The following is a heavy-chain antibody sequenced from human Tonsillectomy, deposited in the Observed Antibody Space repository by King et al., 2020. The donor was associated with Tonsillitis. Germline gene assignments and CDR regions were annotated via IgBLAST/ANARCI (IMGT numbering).Heavy chain of an antibody. D-gene: IGHD6-13*01. CDR3: ARADTSSWSYYFDY. J-gene: IGHJ4*02. V-gene: IGHV1-2*02. CDR2: INPNSGDT. CDR1: GYTFTGYY. Sequence: QLVQSGAEVKKPGASVKVSCKASGYTFTGYYMHWVRQAPGQGLEWMGGINPNSGDTDFAQKFQGRVTMTRDTSISTAYIELSRLRSDDTAVYYCARADTSSWSYYFDYWGQGTLVTVSS.